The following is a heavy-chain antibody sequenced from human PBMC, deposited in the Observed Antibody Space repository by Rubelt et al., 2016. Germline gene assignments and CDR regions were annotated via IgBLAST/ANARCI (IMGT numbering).Heavy chain of an antibody. CDR1: GFNFSSYA. CDR2: ISGSGGRT. CDR3: AKVGGGRVGAFDY. D-gene: IGHD1-26*01. V-gene: IGHV3-23*01. J-gene: IGHJ4*02. Sequence: EVQLLESGGGLVQPGGSLRLSCAASGFNFSSYAMSWVRQEPGKGLEWVSAISGSGGRTYYADSVEGRFTSSRDNAKNTLYLQMNSLRAEDTAVYYCAKVGGGRVGAFDYWGQGTLVTVSS.